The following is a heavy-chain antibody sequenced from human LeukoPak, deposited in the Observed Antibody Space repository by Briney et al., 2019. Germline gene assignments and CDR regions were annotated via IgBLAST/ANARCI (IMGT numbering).Heavy chain of an antibody. V-gene: IGHV3-11*04. Sequence: GGSLRLSCAASGFTFSDYYMSWIRQAPGKGLGWVSYIISSGSTIYYADSVKGRFTISRDNAKNSLYLQMNSLRAEDTAVYYCAKDGVVVVAANNYYMDVWGKGTTVTISS. CDR3: AKDGVVVVAANNYYMDV. CDR2: IISSGSTI. D-gene: IGHD2-15*01. CDR1: GFTFSDYY. J-gene: IGHJ6*03.